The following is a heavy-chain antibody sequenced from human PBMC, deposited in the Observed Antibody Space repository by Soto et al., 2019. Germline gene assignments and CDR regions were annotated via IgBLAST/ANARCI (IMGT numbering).Heavy chain of an antibody. Sequence: QVQLRESGPGLVMPSQTLSLTCTVSGDSISSGNKYWSWIRQAPGKGLEWIGYIFSSGTTYYNPSLKSRLTMSLDTSQNQFSLRLASVTDADSAVYYCARVPSPFDYYYAMDVWGQGTTVIVSS. V-gene: IGHV4-30-4*01. J-gene: IGHJ6*02. CDR2: IFSSGTT. D-gene: IGHD3-16*01. CDR1: GDSISSGNKY. CDR3: ARVPSPFDYYYAMDV.